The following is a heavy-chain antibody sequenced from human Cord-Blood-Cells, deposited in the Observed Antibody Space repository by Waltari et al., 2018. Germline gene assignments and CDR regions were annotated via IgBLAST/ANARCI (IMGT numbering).Heavy chain of an antibody. Sequence: QVQLVASGGGVVQPGRSLSPSCPALGSTFSSSGMHGVLQAPGKGLEWVAVIWYDGSNKYYADSVKGRFTISRDNSKNTLYLQMNSLRAEDTAVYYCARESGRHTFDIWGQGTMVTVSS. CDR2: IWYDGSNK. J-gene: IGHJ3*02. D-gene: IGHD1-26*01. CDR1: GSTFSSSG. CDR3: ARESGRHTFDI. V-gene: IGHV3-33*01.